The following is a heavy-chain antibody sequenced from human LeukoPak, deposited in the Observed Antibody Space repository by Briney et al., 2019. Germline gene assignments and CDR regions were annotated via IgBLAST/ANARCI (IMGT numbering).Heavy chain of an antibody. V-gene: IGHV3-23*01. J-gene: IGHJ4*02. D-gene: IGHD3-10*01. CDR1: GFTFSSYA. CDR2: ISGSGGST. Sequence: GGSLRLSCAASGFTFSSYAMSWVRQAPGKGLEWVSAISGSGGSTYYADSVKGRFTISRDNSKNTLYLQMNSLRAEDTAVYYCAKDRWFGELPNSFDYWGQGTLVTVSS. CDR3: AKDRWFGELPNSFDY.